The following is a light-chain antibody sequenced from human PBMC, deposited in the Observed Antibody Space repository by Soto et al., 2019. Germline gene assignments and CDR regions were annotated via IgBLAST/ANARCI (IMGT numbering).Light chain of an antibody. V-gene: IGKV3-15*01. J-gene: IGKJ2*01. CDR3: QQYNSPPYT. CDR1: QSISSN. Sequence: EIVMTQSPSTLSVSAGDRATISCRASQSISSNFAWYQQKPGQAPRLLIYGTSTRASGFPPRFSGSGSGTDFTLAISSLQPEDFAVYYCQQYNSPPYTFGQGTKLEIK. CDR2: GTS.